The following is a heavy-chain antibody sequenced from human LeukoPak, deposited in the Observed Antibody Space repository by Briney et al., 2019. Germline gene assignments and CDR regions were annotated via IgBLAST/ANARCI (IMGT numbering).Heavy chain of an antibody. V-gene: IGHV3-64*01. CDR2: ISSNGGST. D-gene: IGHD4-23*01. CDR1: GFTFSSYA. Sequence: GGSLRLSCAASGFTFSSYAMHWVRQAPGKGLEYVSAISSNGGSTYYANSVKGRFTISRDNSKNTLYLQMGSLRAEDMAVYYCARVVATVVTDYYYYMDVWGKGTTVTVSS. CDR3: ARVVATVVTDYYYYMDV. J-gene: IGHJ6*03.